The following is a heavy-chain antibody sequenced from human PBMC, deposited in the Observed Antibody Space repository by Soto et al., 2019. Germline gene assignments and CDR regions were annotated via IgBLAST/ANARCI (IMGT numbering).Heavy chain of an antibody. CDR2: ISSSSSTI. CDR3: AREFTQPYYYYYYMDV. CDR1: GFTFSSYS. Sequence: GGSLRLSWAASGFTFSSYSMNWVRQAPGKGLEWVSYISSSSSTIYYADSVKGRFTISRDNAKNSLYLQMNSLRAEDTAVYYCAREFTQPYYYYYYMDVWGKGTTVTVSS. J-gene: IGHJ6*03. D-gene: IGHD2-2*01. V-gene: IGHV3-48*01.